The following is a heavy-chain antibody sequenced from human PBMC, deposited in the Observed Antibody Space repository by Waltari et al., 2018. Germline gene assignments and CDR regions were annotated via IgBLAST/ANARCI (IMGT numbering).Heavy chain of an antibody. J-gene: IGHJ4*02. CDR3: ARPYASGWYINFDY. V-gene: IGHV3-7*01. D-gene: IGHD6-19*01. CDR2: RKQDGSEN. CDR1: GFTFSSYW. Sequence: EVQLVESGGGLVQPGGSLRLSCAASGFTFSSYWMSWVRQAPGKGRVWVANRKQDGSENYYVDAVKGRFTFSRDNAKNSLYLQMNSLRAEDTAVYYCARPYASGWYINFDYWGQGTLVTVSS.